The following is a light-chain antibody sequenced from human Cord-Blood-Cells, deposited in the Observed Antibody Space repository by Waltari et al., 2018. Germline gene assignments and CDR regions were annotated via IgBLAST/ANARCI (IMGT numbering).Light chain of an antibody. J-gene: IGLJ1*01. V-gene: IGLV2-11*01. CDR2: DVS. CDR3: CSYAGSYNYV. CDR1: SSDVGGYNY. Sequence: QSALTQPRSVSGSPGQSVTISCTGTSSDVGGYNYVSWYQQHQGKAPKLMIYDVSNRPSGVPDRFSGSKSGNTASLTISGLQAEDEADYYCCSYAGSYNYVFGTGTKVTVL.